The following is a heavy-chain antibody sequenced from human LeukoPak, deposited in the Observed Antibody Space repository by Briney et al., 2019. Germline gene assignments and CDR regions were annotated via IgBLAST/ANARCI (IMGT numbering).Heavy chain of an antibody. CDR3: ARHVVAVGFDY. V-gene: IGHV3-21*01. J-gene: IGHJ4*02. CDR2: ITSSSSYI. D-gene: IGHD3-22*01. Sequence: GGSLRLSCAASGITFSSYTMNWVRQAPGKGLEWVSSITSSSSYIYYADSVKGRFTIPRDNAKNSLYLQMNSLRAEDTALYYCARHVVAVGFDYWGQGTLVTVSS. CDR1: GITFSSYT.